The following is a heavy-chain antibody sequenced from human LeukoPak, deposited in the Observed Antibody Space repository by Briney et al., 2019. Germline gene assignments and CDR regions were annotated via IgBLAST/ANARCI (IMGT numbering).Heavy chain of an antibody. CDR3: ARVPLATAFDY. Sequence: EASVRVSCKASGYTFTGYYMHWVRQAPGQGLEWMGWINPNSGGTNYAQKFQGRVTMTRDTSISTAYMELSRLRSDDTAVYYCARVPLATAFDYWGQGTLVTVSS. D-gene: IGHD5-18*01. J-gene: IGHJ4*02. CDR1: GYTFTGYY. V-gene: IGHV1-2*02. CDR2: INPNSGGT.